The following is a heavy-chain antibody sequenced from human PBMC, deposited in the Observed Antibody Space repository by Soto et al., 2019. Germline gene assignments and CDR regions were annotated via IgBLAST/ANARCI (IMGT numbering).Heavy chain of an antibody. J-gene: IGHJ4*02. V-gene: IGHV5-51*01. CDR3: AKHEGYCSTTTCSNFDY. Sequence: GESLKISCKGSGFTLTSYWIAWVRQMPGKGLEWMGIIYPGDSDSSYSPSFQGQVTTSADKSINTAYLHWSSLKASDTAIYYCAKHEGYCSTTTCSNFDYWGQGTLVTVSS. D-gene: IGHD2-2*01. CDR2: IYPGDSDS. CDR1: GFTLTSYW.